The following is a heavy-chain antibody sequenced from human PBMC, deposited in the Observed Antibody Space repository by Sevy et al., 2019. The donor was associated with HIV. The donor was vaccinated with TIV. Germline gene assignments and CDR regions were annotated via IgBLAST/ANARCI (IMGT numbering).Heavy chain of an antibody. CDR1: GFTFRDHA. J-gene: IGHJ6*02. CDR3: ARDLYSGYANYYYYGMDV. CDR2: ISYDGSNK. Sequence: GGSLRLSCAASGFTFRDHAMYWVRQAPGKGLEWVTVISYDGSNKYYEDSVKGRFTISRDTSKSTVYLQMDSLRAEDTAVYYCARDLYSGYANYYYYGMDVWGQGTTVTVSS. V-gene: IGHV3-30*04. D-gene: IGHD5-12*01.